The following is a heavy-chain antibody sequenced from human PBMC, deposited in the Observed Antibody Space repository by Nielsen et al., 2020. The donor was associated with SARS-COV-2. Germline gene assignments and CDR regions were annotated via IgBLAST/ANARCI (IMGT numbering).Heavy chain of an antibody. CDR3: ARDPGGMDV. J-gene: IGHJ6*02. CDR1: RFTFSSYS. Sequence: GESLKISCAASRFTFSSYSMNWVRQAPGKGLDWVSYISTSSRTIYYADSVKGRFTISRDNAKNTLYLQMNSLRAEDTAVYYCARDPGGMDVWGQGTTVTVSS. D-gene: IGHD1-26*01. V-gene: IGHV3-48*04. CDR2: ISTSSRTI.